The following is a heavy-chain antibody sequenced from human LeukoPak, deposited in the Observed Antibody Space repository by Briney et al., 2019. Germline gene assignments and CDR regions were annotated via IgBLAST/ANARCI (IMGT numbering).Heavy chain of an antibody. D-gene: IGHD6-19*01. J-gene: IGHJ6*02. V-gene: IGHV4-39*01. CDR1: GDSSRSTSYY. CDR2: IYYSGST. CDR3: ARRRGAAVAGTIYYYGMDV. Sequence: SETLSLTCTVSGDSSRSTSYYWGSIRQPPGKGLEWIGSIYYSGSTYYNPSLKSRVSISVDTTKNQFSLKVSSVTAADTAVYYCARRRGAAVAGTIYYYGMDVWGQGTTVTVSS.